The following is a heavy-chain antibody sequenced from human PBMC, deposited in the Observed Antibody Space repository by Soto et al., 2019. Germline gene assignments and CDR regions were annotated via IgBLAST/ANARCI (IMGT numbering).Heavy chain of an antibody. J-gene: IGHJ5*02. CDR1: GGSISSGGYY. CDR3: ARDRSIVQLESWFDP. Sequence: PSETLSLTCTVSGGSISSGGYYCSWIRQHPGKGLEWIGYIYYSGSTYYNPSLKSRVTISVDTSKNQFSLKLSSVTAADTAVYYCARDRSIVQLESWFDPWGQGTLVTVSS. D-gene: IGHD1-1*01. V-gene: IGHV4-31*03. CDR2: IYYSGST.